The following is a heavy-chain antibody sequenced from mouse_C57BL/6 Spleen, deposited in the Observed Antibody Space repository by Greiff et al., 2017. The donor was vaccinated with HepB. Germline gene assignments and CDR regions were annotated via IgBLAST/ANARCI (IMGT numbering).Heavy chain of an antibody. CDR2: IYPGDGDT. CDR3: ARGGAHAFDY. CDR1: GYAFSSYW. Sequence: VKLVESGAELVKPGASVKISCKASGYAFSSYWMNWVKQRPGKGLEWIGQIYPGDGDTNYNGKFKGKATLTADKSSSTAYMQLSSLTSEDSAVYFCARGGAHAFDYWGQGTTLTVSS. J-gene: IGHJ2*01. D-gene: IGHD1-3*01. V-gene: IGHV1-80*01.